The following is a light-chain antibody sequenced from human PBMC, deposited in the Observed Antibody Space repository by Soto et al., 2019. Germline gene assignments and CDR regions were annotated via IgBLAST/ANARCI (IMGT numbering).Light chain of an antibody. Sequence: QSALTQPASVSGSPGQSLTISCPGTSGDVGGYNYVSWYQQHPGKAPKLMIYDVSNRPSGVSNRFSGSKSGNTASLTISGLQAEDEADYYCSSYTSSSIVVFGGGTKLTVL. CDR3: SSYTSSSIVV. J-gene: IGLJ2*01. CDR2: DVS. V-gene: IGLV2-14*01. CDR1: SGDVGGYNY.